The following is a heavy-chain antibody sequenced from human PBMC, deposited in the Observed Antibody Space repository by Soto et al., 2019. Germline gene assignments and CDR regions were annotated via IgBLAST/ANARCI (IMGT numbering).Heavy chain of an antibody. D-gene: IGHD2-15*01. J-gene: IGHJ4*02. CDR1: GYTFTSYY. Sequence: GASVKVSCKASGYTFTSYYMHWVRQAPGQGLEWMGIINPSGGSTSYAQKFQGRVTMTRDTSTSTVYMEPSSLRSEDTAVYYCARTLGYCSGGSCYSGAFDYWGQGTLVTVSS. V-gene: IGHV1-46*01. CDR3: ARTLGYCSGGSCYSGAFDY. CDR2: INPSGGST.